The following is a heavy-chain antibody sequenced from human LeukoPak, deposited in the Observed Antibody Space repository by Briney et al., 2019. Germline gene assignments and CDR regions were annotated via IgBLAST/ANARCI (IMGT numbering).Heavy chain of an antibody. J-gene: IGHJ4*02. V-gene: IGHV3-9*01. CDR1: GFTFDDYA. D-gene: IGHD6-13*01. CDR3: AKAGYSSSWIFDY. CDR2: LTWNSGSI. Sequence: GGSLRLSCAASGFTFDDYAMHWVRHAPGKGLEWVSGLTWNSGSIGYADSVKGRFTISRDNAKNSLYLQMNSLRAEDTALYYCAKAGYSSSWIFDYWGQGTLVTVSS.